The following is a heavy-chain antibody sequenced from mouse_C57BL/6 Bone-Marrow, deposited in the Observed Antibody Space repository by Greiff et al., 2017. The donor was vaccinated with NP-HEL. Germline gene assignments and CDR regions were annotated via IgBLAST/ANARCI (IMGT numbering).Heavy chain of an antibody. Sequence: EVQLQQSGPELVKPGASVEISCKASGYTFTDYYMNWVKQSHGKSLEWIGDINPNNGGTSYNQKFKGKATLTVDKSSSTAYMELRRLTSEDSAVYYCAREGFITTVVADAMDYWGQGTSVTVAS. J-gene: IGHJ4*01. CDR3: AREGFITTVVADAMDY. D-gene: IGHD1-1*01. CDR1: GYTFTDYY. CDR2: INPNNGGT. V-gene: IGHV1-26*01.